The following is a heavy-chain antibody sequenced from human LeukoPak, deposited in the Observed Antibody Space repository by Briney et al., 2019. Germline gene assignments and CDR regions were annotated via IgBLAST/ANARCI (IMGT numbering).Heavy chain of an antibody. CDR3: ARFTIVATIGFDY. V-gene: IGHV4-34*01. D-gene: IGHD5-12*01. J-gene: IGHJ4*02. CDR2: INHSGST. CDR1: GGSFSGYY. Sequence: PSETLSLTCAVYGGSFSGYYWSWIRQPPGKGLEWIGEINHSGSTNYNPSLKSRVTISVDTSKNQFSLKLSSVTAADTAVYYCARFTIVATIGFDYWGQGTLVTVSS.